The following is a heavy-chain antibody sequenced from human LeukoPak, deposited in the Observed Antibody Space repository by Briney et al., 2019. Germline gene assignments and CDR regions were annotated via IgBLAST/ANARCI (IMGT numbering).Heavy chain of an antibody. CDR1: GFTFSSYW. J-gene: IGHJ4*02. V-gene: IGHV3-7*03. Sequence: GGSLRLSCAASGFTFSSYWMSWVRQAPGTGLEWVANIKQDGSEKYYVDSVKGRFTISRDNAKNSLYLQMNSLRAEDTAVYYCAKDGRYYDSSGYYYVGYFDYWGQGTLVTVSS. CDR2: IKQDGSEK. CDR3: AKDGRYYDSSGYYYVGYFDY. D-gene: IGHD3-22*01.